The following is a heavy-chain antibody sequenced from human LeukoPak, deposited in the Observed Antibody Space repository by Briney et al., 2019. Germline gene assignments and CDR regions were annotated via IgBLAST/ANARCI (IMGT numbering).Heavy chain of an antibody. V-gene: IGHV4-39*02. CDR3: AREPFVDYGDLVGYFDY. Sequence: SETLSLTCTVSGGSISSSSYYWGWIRQPPGKGLEWIGSIYYSGSTYYNPSLKSRVTISVDTSKNQFSLKLSSVTAADTAVYYCAREPFVDYGDLVGYFDYWGQGTLVTVSS. J-gene: IGHJ4*02. CDR1: GGSISSSSYY. D-gene: IGHD4-17*01. CDR2: IYYSGST.